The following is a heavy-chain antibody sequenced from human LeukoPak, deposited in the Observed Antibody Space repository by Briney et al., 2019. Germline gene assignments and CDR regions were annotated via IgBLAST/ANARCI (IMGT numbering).Heavy chain of an antibody. CDR3: ARVAEDYDILTGYYPLYY. J-gene: IGHJ4*02. CDR2: IIPIFGTA. Sequence: SVKVSCKASEGTFSSYAISWVRQAPGQGLEWMGGIIPIFGTANYAQKFQGRVTITADESTSTAYMELSSLRSEDTAVYYCARVAEDYDILTGYYPLYYWGQGTLVTVSS. CDR1: EGTFSSYA. D-gene: IGHD3-9*01. V-gene: IGHV1-69*01.